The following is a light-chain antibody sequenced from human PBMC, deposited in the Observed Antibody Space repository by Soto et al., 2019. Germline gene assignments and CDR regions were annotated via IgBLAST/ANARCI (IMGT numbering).Light chain of an antibody. V-gene: IGLV4-69*01. J-gene: IGLJ3*02. CDR2: LNSDGSH. Sequence: QLVLTQSPSASASLGASVKLTCTLSSGYNNYAIAWHQQQPEKGPRYLMKLNSDGSHSKGDGIPDRFSGSSSGAERYLTISSLQSEDEADYSCQTWGTGTWVFGGGTKLTVL. CDR3: QTWGTGTWV. CDR1: SGYNNYA.